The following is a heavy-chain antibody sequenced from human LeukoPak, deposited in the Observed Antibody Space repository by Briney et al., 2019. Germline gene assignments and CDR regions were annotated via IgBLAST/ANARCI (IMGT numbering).Heavy chain of an antibody. Sequence: ASVKVSCKASGYTFTNYAIDWVRQAPGQGLEWMGWINTNTGNPTYAQGFTGRFVFSLDTSVSTAYLQISSLKAEDTAAYYCARAIVGAQRGFDYWGQGTLVTVSS. D-gene: IGHD1-26*01. CDR3: ARAIVGAQRGFDY. CDR1: GYTFTNYA. V-gene: IGHV7-4-1*02. CDR2: INTNTGNP. J-gene: IGHJ4*02.